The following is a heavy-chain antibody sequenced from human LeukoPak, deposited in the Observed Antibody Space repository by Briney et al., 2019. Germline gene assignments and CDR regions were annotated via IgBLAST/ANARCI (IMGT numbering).Heavy chain of an antibody. D-gene: IGHD2-2*01. CDR1: GFTFSNYG. CDR2: IRYDGTNK. CDR3: ASDYCSSTSCYGAFDI. J-gene: IGHJ3*02. Sequence: PGGSLRLSCAASGFTFSNYGMHWVRQAPGKELEWVAFIRYDGTNKYYADSVKGRFTISRDNSKNTLYLQMNSLRAEDTAVYYCASDYCSSTSCYGAFDIWGQGTMVTVAS. V-gene: IGHV3-30*02.